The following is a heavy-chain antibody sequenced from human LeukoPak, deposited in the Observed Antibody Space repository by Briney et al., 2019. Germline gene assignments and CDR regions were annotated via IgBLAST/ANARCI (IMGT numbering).Heavy chain of an antibody. D-gene: IGHD3-9*01. CDR3: ARGGLTGPLGD. V-gene: IGHV4-39*07. Sequence: SETLSLTCTVSGGSISSSYYYWGWIRQSPGKGLEWIGSIYSSGTTYYNPSLNSRVTISLDTSKNQFSLRLSSVTAADTAVFYCARGGLTGPLGDWGQGTLVTVSS. J-gene: IGHJ4*02. CDR1: GGSISSSYYY. CDR2: IYSSGTT.